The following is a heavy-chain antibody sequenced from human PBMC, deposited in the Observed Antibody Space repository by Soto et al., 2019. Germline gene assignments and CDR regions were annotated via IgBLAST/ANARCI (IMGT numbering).Heavy chain of an antibody. V-gene: IGHV4-31*03. CDR1: GGSISSGGYY. Sequence: SETLSLTCTVSGGSISSGGYYWSWIRQGPGKGLEWIGYIYYSGSTYYNPSLKSRVTISVDTSKNQFSLKLSSVTAADTAVYYCARGHGVTAAIYYSYGMDVWGQGTLVTVSS. J-gene: IGHJ6*02. CDR3: ARGHGVTAAIYYSYGMDV. CDR2: IYYSGST. D-gene: IGHD2-2*01.